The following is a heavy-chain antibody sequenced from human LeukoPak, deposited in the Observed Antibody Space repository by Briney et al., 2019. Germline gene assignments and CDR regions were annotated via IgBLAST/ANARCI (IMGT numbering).Heavy chain of an antibody. D-gene: IGHD2-2*03. CDR1: GGSISSSNW. J-gene: IGHJ4*02. CDR2: IYHSWST. CDR3: ARDLDIVVVPAANQTLDY. Sequence: PSGTLSLTCAVSGGSISSSNWWSWVRQPPGKGLEWIGEIYHSWSTNYNPSLKSRVTISVDKSKNQFSLKLSSVTAADTAVYYCARDLDIVVVPAANQTLDYWGQGTLVTVSS. V-gene: IGHV4-4*02.